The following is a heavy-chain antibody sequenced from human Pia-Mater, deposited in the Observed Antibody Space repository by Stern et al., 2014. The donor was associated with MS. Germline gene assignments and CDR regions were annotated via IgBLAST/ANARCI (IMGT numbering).Heavy chain of an antibody. J-gene: IGHJ5*02. Sequence: QVQLQESGPGLVKPSQTLSLTCTVSGGSISSGGYYWSWIRQHPGKGLEWIGNIYYSGSTYYNPALKSRVTISVDTSKNQFSLKMSSVTAAATAVYCCARGPLSYGYRWFDPWGQGTLVTVSS. V-gene: IGHV4-31*03. CDR3: ARGPLSYGYRWFDP. CDR2: IYYSGST. D-gene: IGHD5-18*01. CDR1: GGSISSGGYY.